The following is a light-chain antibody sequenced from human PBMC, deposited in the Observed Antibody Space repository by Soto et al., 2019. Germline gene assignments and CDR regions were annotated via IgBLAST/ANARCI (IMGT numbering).Light chain of an antibody. Sequence: QSALTQPASVSGSPGQSTTISCTGTSSDVGGYNYVSWYQRHPGKAPKLMIYDVSNRPSGVSNRFSGSKSGNTASLTISGLQAEDEADYYCSSYTSSSTPYVFGTGTKVTVL. CDR1: SSDVGGYNY. J-gene: IGLJ1*01. CDR2: DVS. CDR3: SSYTSSSTPYV. V-gene: IGLV2-14*01.